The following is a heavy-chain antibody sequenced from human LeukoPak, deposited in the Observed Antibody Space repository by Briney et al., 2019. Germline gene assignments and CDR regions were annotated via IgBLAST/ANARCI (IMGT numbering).Heavy chain of an antibody. CDR1: GYTFTSYY. CDR2: IIPSGGGT. V-gene: IGHV1-46*01. J-gene: IGHJ4*02. D-gene: IGHD3-22*01. CDR3: ARVRDSSGYYALAY. Sequence: GASVKVSCKASGYTFTSYYIHWVRQAPGQGLEWMGIIIPSGGGTSYAQKFQGRVTMTRDTSTSTVYMDLSSLRSGDTAVYYCARVRDSSGYYALAYWGQGTLVTVSS.